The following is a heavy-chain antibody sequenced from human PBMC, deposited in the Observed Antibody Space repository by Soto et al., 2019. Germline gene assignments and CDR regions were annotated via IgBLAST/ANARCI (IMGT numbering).Heavy chain of an antibody. CDR3: ARAPVAGGFDY. Sequence: SETLSLTCAVSGGSISSGGYSWSWIRQPPGKGLEWIGYIYHSGSTYYNPSLKSRVTISVDRSKNQFSLKLSSVTAADTAVYYCARAPVAGGFDYWGQGTLVTVS. V-gene: IGHV4-30-2*01. D-gene: IGHD6-19*01. CDR1: GGSISSGGYS. CDR2: IYHSGST. J-gene: IGHJ4*02.